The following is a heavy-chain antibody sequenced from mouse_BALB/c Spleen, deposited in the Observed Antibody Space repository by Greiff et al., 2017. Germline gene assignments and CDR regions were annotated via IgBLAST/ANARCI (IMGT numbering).Heavy chain of an antibody. Sequence: EVKVEESGGGLVQPGGSRKLSCAASGFTFSSFGMHWVRQAPEKGLEWVAYISSGSSTIYYADTVKGRFTISRDNPKNTLFLQMTSLRSEDTAMYYCAREEGYGNYLDYWGQGTTLTVSS. V-gene: IGHV5-17*02. CDR2: ISSGSSTI. J-gene: IGHJ2*01. CDR3: AREEGYGNYLDY. CDR1: GFTFSSFG. D-gene: IGHD2-10*02.